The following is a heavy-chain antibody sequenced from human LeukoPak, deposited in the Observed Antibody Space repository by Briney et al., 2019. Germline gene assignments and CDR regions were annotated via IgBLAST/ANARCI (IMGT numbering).Heavy chain of an antibody. CDR1: GGSISSSSYY. CDR3: ARSRYSSGCFDY. D-gene: IGHD6-19*01. V-gene: IGHV4-39*01. J-gene: IGHJ4*02. CDR2: IYYSGST. Sequence: SETLSLTCTVSGGSISSSSYYWGWIRQPPGKGLEWIGSIYYSGSTYYNPSLKSRVTISVDTSKNQFSLKLSSVTAADTAVYYCARSRYSSGCFDYWGQGTLVTVSS.